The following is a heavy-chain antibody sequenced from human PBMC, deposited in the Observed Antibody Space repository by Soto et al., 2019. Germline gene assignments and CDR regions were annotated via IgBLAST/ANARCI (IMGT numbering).Heavy chain of an antibody. CDR3: ARDWPRDGYKYFDY. CDR1: GYTFTGYY. V-gene: IGHV1-2*02. CDR2: INPNSGGT. D-gene: IGHD5-12*01. J-gene: IGHJ4*02. Sequence: ASVKVSCKASGYTFTGYYMHWVRQAPGQGLEWMGWINPNSGGTNYAQKFQGRVTMTRDTSISTAYMELSRLRSEDTAVYYCARDWPRDGYKYFDYWGQGTLVTVSS.